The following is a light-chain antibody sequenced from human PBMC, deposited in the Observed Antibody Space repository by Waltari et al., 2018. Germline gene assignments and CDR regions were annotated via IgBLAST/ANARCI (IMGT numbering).Light chain of an antibody. V-gene: IGLV2-14*01. Sequence: QPALPQPASVSGSPGQSITISCTGTSSDVGGSNYVSWYQQHPGKAPKLMIYEVSNRPSGVSNRFSGSKSGNTASLTISGLQAEDEADYYCSSYTSSSTLYVFGTGTKVTVL. CDR3: SSYTSSSTLYV. J-gene: IGLJ1*01. CDR2: EVS. CDR1: SSDVGGSNY.